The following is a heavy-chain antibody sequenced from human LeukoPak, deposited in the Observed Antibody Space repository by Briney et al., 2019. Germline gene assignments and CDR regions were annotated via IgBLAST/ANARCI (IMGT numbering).Heavy chain of an antibody. CDR3: ARASPRITSLSYMDV. CDR2: IYHSGST. V-gene: IGHV4-38-2*02. CDR1: GYSISSGYY. Sequence: SETLSLTCTVSGYSISSGYYWGWIRQPPGKGLEWIGSIYHSGSTYYNPSLKSRVTISVDTSKNQFSLKLSSVTAADTAVYYCARASPRITSLSYMDVWGKGTTVTVSS. J-gene: IGHJ6*03. D-gene: IGHD1-14*01.